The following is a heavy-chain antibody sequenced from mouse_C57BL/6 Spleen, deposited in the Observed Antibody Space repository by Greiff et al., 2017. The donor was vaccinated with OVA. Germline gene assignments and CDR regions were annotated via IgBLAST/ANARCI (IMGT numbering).Heavy chain of an antibody. CDR1: GYTFTSYW. V-gene: IGHV1-7*01. CDR3: ARGYGYDGAWFAY. J-gene: IGHJ3*01. Sequence: VQLQQSGAELVKPGASVKLSCKASGYTFTSYWMHWVKQRPGQGLEWIGYINPSSGYTTYNQKFKDKATLTADKSSSTAYMQRSSLTYEDSAVYYCARGYGYDGAWFAYWGQGTLVTVSA. CDR2: INPSSGYT. D-gene: IGHD2-2*01.